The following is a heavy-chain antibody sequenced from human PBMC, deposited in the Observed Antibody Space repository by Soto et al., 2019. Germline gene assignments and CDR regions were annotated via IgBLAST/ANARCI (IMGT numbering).Heavy chain of an antibody. J-gene: IGHJ6*01. CDR2: INHSGST. Sequence: SETLSLTCAVYGGSFSGYYWSCIRQPPWEGLEWIGEINHSGSTNYNPSLKSRVTISVDTSKNQFSLKLSSVTAADTDVYYCARYGMEVWGQGTPVTVSS. CDR1: GGSFSGYY. V-gene: IGHV4-34*01. CDR3: ARYGMEV.